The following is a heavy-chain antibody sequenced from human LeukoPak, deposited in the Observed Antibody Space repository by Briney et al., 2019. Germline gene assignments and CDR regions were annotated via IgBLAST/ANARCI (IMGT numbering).Heavy chain of an antibody. CDR1: GGSFSGYY. V-gene: IGHV4-34*01. Sequence: SSETLSLTCAVYGGSFSGYYWSWIRQPPGKGLEWIGEINHSGSTNYNPSLKSRVTISVDTSKNQFSLKLSSVTAADTAVYYCARDQAEWELLWAFDYWGQGTLVTVSS. CDR3: ARDQAEWELLWAFDY. J-gene: IGHJ4*02. D-gene: IGHD1-26*01. CDR2: INHSGST.